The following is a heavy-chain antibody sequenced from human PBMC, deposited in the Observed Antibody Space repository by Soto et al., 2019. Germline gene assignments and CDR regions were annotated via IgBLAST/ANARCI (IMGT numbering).Heavy chain of an antibody. CDR3: ARGPKKLMC. J-gene: IGHJ4*02. V-gene: IGHV4-34*01. D-gene: IGHD1-1*01. CDR1: GGPFSGYY. Sequence: PSETLSLTCGVSGGPFSGYYWTWIRQPPGKGLEWIGAINDSGSTNYNPSLKSRVTMSIDTSKNQFSLKLDSVTAADTAVYYCARGPKKLMCWSQGTLVTVSS. CDR2: INDSGST.